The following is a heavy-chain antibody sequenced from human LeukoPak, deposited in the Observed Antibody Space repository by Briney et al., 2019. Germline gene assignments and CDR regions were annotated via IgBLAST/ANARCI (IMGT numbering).Heavy chain of an antibody. D-gene: IGHD1-26*01. CDR2: IYPGDSDT. CDR3: ARHPSASYYYFDY. V-gene: IGHV5-51*01. Sequence: GESLKISCKGFGYSFTSYWIGWVRQMPGKGLEWMGIIYPGDSDTRYSPSFQGQVTISADKSTSTAYLQWSSLKASDTAMYYCARHPSASYYYFDYWGQGTLVTVSS. CDR1: GYSFTSYW. J-gene: IGHJ4*02.